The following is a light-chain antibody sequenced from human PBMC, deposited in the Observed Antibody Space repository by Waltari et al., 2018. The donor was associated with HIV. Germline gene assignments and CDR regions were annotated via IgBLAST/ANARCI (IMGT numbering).Light chain of an antibody. J-gene: IGKJ3*01. Sequence: DIQMTQSPSSLSASVGDRVTITCQASQDISRYLNWYQQKPWKAPKLLIYDASDLETGVPSRFSGSGSGTDFTFTISSLQPADIATYYCQQYDNVPVTFGPGTKVEIK. CDR3: QQYDNVPVT. V-gene: IGKV1-33*01. CDR2: DAS. CDR1: QDISRY.